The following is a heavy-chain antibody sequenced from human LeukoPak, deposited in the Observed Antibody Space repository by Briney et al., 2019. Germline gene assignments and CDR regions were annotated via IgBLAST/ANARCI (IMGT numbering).Heavy chain of an antibody. D-gene: IGHD5-24*01. CDR1: GGTFSSYA. CDR3: ARTAGRDGCHY. J-gene: IGHJ4*02. Sequence: SSVKVSCKASGGTFSSYAISWVRQAPGQGLEWMGRIIPILGIANYAQKFQGRVTITADKSTSTAYMELSSLRSEDTAVYYCARTAGRDGCHYWGQGTLVTVSS. CDR2: IIPILGIA. V-gene: IGHV1-69*04.